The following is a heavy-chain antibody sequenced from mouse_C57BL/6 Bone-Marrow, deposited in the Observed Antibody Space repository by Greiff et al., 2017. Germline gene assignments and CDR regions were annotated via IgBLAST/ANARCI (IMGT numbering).Heavy chain of an antibody. CDR1: GYTFTSYW. Sequence: QVQLKQPGAELVMPGASVKLSCKASGYTFTSYWMHWVKQRPGQGLEWIGEIDPSDSYTNYNQKFKGKSTLTVDKSSSTAYMQLSSLTSEDSAVYYCARKGSNYGGFAYWGQGTLVTVSA. V-gene: IGHV1-69*01. CDR2: IDPSDSYT. D-gene: IGHD2-5*01. CDR3: ARKGSNYGGFAY. J-gene: IGHJ3*01.